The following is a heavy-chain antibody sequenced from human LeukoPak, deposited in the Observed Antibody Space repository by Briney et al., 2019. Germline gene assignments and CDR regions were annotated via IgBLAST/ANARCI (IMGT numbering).Heavy chain of an antibody. V-gene: IGHV4-61*02. Sequence: PSETLSLTYTDSGGSISSGSYYWSWIRQPAGKGLEWIGRIYTSGSTNYNPSLKSRVTISVDTSKNQFSLKLSSVTAADTAVYYCARGSIAARPYDYWGQGTLVTVSS. CDR3: ARGSIAARPYDY. J-gene: IGHJ4*02. CDR2: IYTSGST. CDR1: GGSISSGSYY. D-gene: IGHD6-6*01.